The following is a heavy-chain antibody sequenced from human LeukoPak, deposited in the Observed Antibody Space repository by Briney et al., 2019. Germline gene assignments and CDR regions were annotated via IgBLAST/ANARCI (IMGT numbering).Heavy chain of an antibody. J-gene: IGHJ3*02. CDR2: SSYNGNT. CDR3: ARDFSSSWPRDVTFNI. Sequence: SETLSLTCTVSGAYFTNYYWSFIRQPPGKGLEWIGFSSYNGNTNYNPSLKSRVTISVDMSKNQFSLRLKSVTAADTAVYYCARDFSSSWPRDVTFNIWGQGTMVTVSS. CDR1: GAYFTNYY. V-gene: IGHV4-59*12. D-gene: IGHD6-13*01.